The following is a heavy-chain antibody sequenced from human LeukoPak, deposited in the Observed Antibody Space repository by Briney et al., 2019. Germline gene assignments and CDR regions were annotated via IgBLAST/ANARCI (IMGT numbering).Heavy chain of an antibody. CDR2: INPNSGGT. D-gene: IGHD6-13*01. Sequence: ASVTVSCTASGYTFTVYYMHWVRQAPGQGLEWMGWINPNSGGTNYAQKFQGRVTMTRDTSISTAYMELSRLRSDDTAVYYCATDAGQQLVRYTLDYWGQGTLVTVSS. J-gene: IGHJ4*02. CDR1: GYTFTVYY. CDR3: ATDAGQQLVRYTLDY. V-gene: IGHV1-2*02.